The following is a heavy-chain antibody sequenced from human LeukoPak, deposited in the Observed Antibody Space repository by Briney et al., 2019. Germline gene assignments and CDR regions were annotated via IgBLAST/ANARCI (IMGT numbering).Heavy chain of an antibody. Sequence: PGGFLRLSCEASGITVRNNYMTWVRQASGKGLEWVSVIYSGGGTYYADSVKDRFTISRDNSKNTLFLQMNSLRVEDSAVYYCTRVFAYSYGDFDNWGQGTLVAVSS. D-gene: IGHD5-18*01. V-gene: IGHV3-66*01. CDR2: IYSGGGT. J-gene: IGHJ4*02. CDR1: GITVRNNY. CDR3: TRVFAYSYGDFDN.